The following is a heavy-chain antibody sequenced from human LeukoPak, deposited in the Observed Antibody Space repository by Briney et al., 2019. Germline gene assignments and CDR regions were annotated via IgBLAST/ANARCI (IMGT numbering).Heavy chain of an antibody. CDR1: GGSISSHY. V-gene: IGHV4-59*11. CDR2: IYYSGST. D-gene: IGHD3-3*01. Sequence: SETLSLTCTVSGGSISSHYWSWIRQPPGKGLEWIGYIYYSGSTNYNPSLKSRVTISVDTSKNQFSLKLSSVTAADTAVYYCARVAQGGYYDFWSGYYQYYFDYWGQGTLVTASS. J-gene: IGHJ4*02. CDR3: ARVAQGGYYDFWSGYYQYYFDY.